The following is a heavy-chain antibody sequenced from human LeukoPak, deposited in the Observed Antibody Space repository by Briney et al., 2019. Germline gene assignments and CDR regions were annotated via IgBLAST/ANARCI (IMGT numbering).Heavy chain of an antibody. CDR1: GGSISSSSYY. CDR3: ARHQLASSGFFDY. Sequence: PSETLSLTCTVSGGSISSSSYYWGWIRQPPGKGLEWIGSIYYSGSTYYNPSLKSRVTISVDTSKNQFSLKLSSVTAADTAVYYCARHQLASSGFFDYWGQGTLVTVSS. CDR2: IYYSGST. J-gene: IGHJ4*02. V-gene: IGHV4-39*01. D-gene: IGHD3-22*01.